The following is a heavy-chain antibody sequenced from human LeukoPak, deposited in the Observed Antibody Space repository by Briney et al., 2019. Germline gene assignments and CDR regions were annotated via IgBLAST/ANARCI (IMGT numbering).Heavy chain of an antibody. J-gene: IGHJ6*03. CDR3: TRQLGELFSGSPYYYYMDV. CDR2: ISAYNGNT. CDR1: GYTFTSYG. V-gene: IGHV1-18*01. D-gene: IGHD3-10*01. Sequence: ASVKVSCKASGYTFTSYGISWVRQAPGQGLEWMGWISAYNGNTNYAQKLQGRVTMTTDTSTSTAYMELRSLRSGDTAVYYCTRQLGELFSGSPYYYYMDVWGKGTTVTVSS.